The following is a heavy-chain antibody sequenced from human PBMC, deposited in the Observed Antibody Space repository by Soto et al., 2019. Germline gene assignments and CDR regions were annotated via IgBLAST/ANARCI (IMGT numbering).Heavy chain of an antibody. CDR3: ARVCGGDCHDAFGI. J-gene: IGHJ3*02. CDR2: IYYSGST. CDR1: GGSISSGGYY. D-gene: IGHD2-21*02. V-gene: IGHV4-31*03. Sequence: SETLSLTCTVSGGSISSGGYYWSWIRQHPGKGLEWIGYIYYSGSTYYNPSLKSRVTISVDTSKNQFSLKLSSVTAADTAVYYCARVCGGDCHDAFGIWGQGTMVTVSS.